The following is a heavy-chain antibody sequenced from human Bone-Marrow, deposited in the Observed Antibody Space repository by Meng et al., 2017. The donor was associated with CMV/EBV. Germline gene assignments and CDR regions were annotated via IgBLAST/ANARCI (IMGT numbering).Heavy chain of an antibody. D-gene: IGHD3-22*01. CDR2: INPNSGGT. Sequence: ASVKVSCKASGYIFNTYGISWVRQAPGQGLEWMGWINPNSGGTNYAQKFQGRVTITRDTSISTAYMELSRLRSDDTAVYYCARVLGSSGYYFGFDYWGQGTLVTFSS. CDR1: GYIFNTYG. V-gene: IGHV1-2*02. CDR3: ARVLGSSGYYFGFDY. J-gene: IGHJ4*02.